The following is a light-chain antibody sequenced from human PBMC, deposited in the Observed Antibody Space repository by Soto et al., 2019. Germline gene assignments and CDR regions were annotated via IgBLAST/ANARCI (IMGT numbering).Light chain of an antibody. CDR2: GNS. CDR1: SSNIGAGYD. CDR3: QSYDSSLSDLV. J-gene: IGLJ2*01. Sequence: QSVLTQPPSVSGAPGQRVTISCTGSSSNIGAGYDVHWYQQLPGTAPKLLIYGNSNRPSGVPDRFSGSKSGTSASLAITGLQAEDEADYYCQSYDSSLSDLVFGGGIKLTVL. V-gene: IGLV1-40*01.